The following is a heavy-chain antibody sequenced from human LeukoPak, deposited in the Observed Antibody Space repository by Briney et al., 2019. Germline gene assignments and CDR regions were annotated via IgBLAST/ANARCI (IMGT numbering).Heavy chain of an antibody. D-gene: IGHD3-16*02. CDR3: TTDTVGGYDYVWGSYRYSDDY. J-gene: IGHJ4*02. CDR1: GFTFSIYW. Sequence: GGSLRLSCAASGFTFSIYWMHWVRQAPGKGLVWVSRINSDGSSTNYADSVKGRFTISRDNAKNTLYLQMNSLKTEDTAVYYCTTDTVGGYDYVWGSYRYSDDYWGQGTLVTVSS. CDR2: INSDGSST. V-gene: IGHV3-74*01.